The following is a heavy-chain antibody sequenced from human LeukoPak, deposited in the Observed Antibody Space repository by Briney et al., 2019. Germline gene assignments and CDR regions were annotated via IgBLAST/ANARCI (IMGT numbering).Heavy chain of an antibody. CDR2: IIPILGIA. CDR1: GGTFSSYA. J-gene: IGHJ5*02. CDR3: ARGRDSSSWSNWFDP. Sequence: GASVKVSCKASGGTFSSYAISWVRQAPGQGLEWMGRIIPILGIANYAQKFQGRVTITADKSTSTAYMELSSLRSEDTAVYYCARGRDSSSWSNWFDPWGQGTLVTVSS. V-gene: IGHV1-69*04. D-gene: IGHD6-13*01.